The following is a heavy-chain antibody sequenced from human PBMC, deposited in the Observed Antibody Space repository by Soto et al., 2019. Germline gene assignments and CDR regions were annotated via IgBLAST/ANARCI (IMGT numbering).Heavy chain of an antibody. CDR2: INAGNGNT. V-gene: IGHV1-3*01. D-gene: IGHD1-20*01. J-gene: IGHJ4*02. CDR1: GYTFTSYA. Sequence: ASVKVSCKASGYTFTSYAIHWVRQAPGQRLEWMGWINAGNGNTKYSQKFRGRVTITRDTSASTAYMELSSLRSEDTAVYYCARGITLPTPLDYWGQGTLVTGLL. CDR3: ARGITLPTPLDY.